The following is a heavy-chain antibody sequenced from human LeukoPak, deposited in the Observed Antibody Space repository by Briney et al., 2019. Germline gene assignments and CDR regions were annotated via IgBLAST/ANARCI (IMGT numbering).Heavy chain of an antibody. CDR3: ARARYTVAPLWFGELSIQGHDY. CDR2: ISAYNGNT. D-gene: IGHD3-10*01. V-gene: IGHV1-18*01. CDR1: GYTFTSYG. J-gene: IGHJ4*02. Sequence: ASVKVSCKASGYTFTSYGISWVRQAPGQGLEWMGWISAYNGNTNYAQKLQGRVTMTTDTSTSTAYMELRSLRSDDTAVYYCARARYTVAPLWFGELSIQGHDYWGQGTLVTVSS.